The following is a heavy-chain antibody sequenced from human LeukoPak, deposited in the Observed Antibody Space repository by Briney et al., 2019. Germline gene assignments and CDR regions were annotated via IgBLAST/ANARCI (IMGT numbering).Heavy chain of an antibody. J-gene: IGHJ5*01. D-gene: IGHD5-18*01. CDR2: IKQEGSDK. V-gene: IGHV3-7*01. CDR1: GFSVSSSW. CDR3: ARERVWGCSYGYVSAADS. Sequence: PRASLRLACATSGFSVSSSWISSVRPAPGTGLELGTNIKQEGSDKYYVHSVKGRFTISVDNAKNPLSLQMNSLSAADTAVYYCARERVWGCSYGYVSAADSWGQGTLVTVSS.